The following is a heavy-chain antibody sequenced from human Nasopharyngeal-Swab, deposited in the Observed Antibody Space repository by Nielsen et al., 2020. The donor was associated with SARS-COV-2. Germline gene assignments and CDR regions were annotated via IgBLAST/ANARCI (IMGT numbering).Heavy chain of an antibody. CDR2: IYYSGST. D-gene: IGHD5-24*01. CDR3: ARGLQGNYYYYGMDV. CDR1: GGSISSYY. V-gene: IGHV4-59*01. Sequence: GSLRLSCTVSGGSISSYYWSWIRQPPGKGLEWIGYIYYSGSTNYNPSLKSRVTISVDTSKNQFSLKLSSVTAADTAVYYCARGLQGNYYYYGMDVWGQGTTVTVSS. J-gene: IGHJ6*02.